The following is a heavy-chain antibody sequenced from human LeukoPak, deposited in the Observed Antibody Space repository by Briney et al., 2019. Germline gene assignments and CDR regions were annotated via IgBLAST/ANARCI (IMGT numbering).Heavy chain of an antibody. V-gene: IGHV3-30*04. Sequence: GESLRLSCAASGFTFSSYAMHWVRQAPGKGLEWVAVISYDGSNKYYADSVKGRFTISRDNSKNTLYLQMNSLRAEDTAVYYCARDRAYGSGSYSNYYYDYGMDVWGKGTTVTVSS. D-gene: IGHD3-10*01. J-gene: IGHJ6*04. CDR1: GFTFSSYA. CDR2: ISYDGSNK. CDR3: ARDRAYGSGSYSNYYYDYGMDV.